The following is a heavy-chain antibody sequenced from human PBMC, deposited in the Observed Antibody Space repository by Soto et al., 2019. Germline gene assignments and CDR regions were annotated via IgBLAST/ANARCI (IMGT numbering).Heavy chain of an antibody. CDR1: GYTFTSYG. D-gene: IGHD2-15*01. CDR2: ISAYNGNT. CDR3: ARVVGYCSGGSCVYYMDV. J-gene: IGHJ6*03. Sequence: ASVKVSCKASGYTFTSYGISWVRQAPGQGLEWMGWISAYNGNTNYAQKLQGRVTMTTDTSTSTAYMELRSLRSDDTAVYYCARVVGYCSGGSCVYYMDVWGKGTTVTVSS. V-gene: IGHV1-18*01.